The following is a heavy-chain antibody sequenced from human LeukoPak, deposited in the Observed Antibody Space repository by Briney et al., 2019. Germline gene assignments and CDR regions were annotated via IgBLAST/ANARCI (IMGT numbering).Heavy chain of an antibody. Sequence: ASVKVSCKASGYTFTSYGISWVRQAPGQGLEWMGWINPNSGGTNYAQKFQGRVTMTRDTSISTAYMELSRLRSDDTAVYYCARESSGSLFSRPPPDYWGQGTLVTVSS. J-gene: IGHJ4*02. CDR2: INPNSGGT. V-gene: IGHV1-2*02. D-gene: IGHD3-10*01. CDR1: GYTFTSYG. CDR3: ARESSGSLFSRPPPDY.